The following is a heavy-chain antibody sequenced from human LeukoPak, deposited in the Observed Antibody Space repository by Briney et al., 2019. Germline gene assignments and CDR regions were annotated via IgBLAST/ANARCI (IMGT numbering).Heavy chain of an antibody. V-gene: IGHV4-39*07. CDR2: IFYSGST. J-gene: IGHJ4*02. CDR3: ARGLLDVY. CDR1: GGSVSSSYYY. Sequence: PSETLSLTCSVSGGSVSSSYYYWGWIRQPPGKGLEWIGNIFYSGSTYYSPSLKSRVTISLDTSRNQFSLKLSSVTAADTAVYFCARGLLDVYWGQGTLVTVSS.